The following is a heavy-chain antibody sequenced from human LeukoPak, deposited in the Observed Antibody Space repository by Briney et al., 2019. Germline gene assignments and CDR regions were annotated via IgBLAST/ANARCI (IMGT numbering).Heavy chain of an antibody. CDR2: IKQDGSEK. D-gene: IGHD6-19*01. CDR3: ARAVAGSFDAFDI. J-gene: IGHJ3*02. Sequence: GGSLRLSCAASGFTFSSYWMNWVRQAPGKGLEWVANIKQDGSEKYYVDSVKGRFTISRDNAKNTLYLQMNSLRAEDTAVYYCARAVAGSFDAFDIWGQGTMVTVSS. V-gene: IGHV3-7*03. CDR1: GFTFSSYW.